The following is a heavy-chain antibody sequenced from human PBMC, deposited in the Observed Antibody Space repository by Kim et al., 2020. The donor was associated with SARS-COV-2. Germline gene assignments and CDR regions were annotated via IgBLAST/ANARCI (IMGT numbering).Heavy chain of an antibody. V-gene: IGHV3-30*04. Sequence: GGSLRLSCAASGFTFSSYAMHWVRQAPGKGLEWVAVISYDGSNKYYADSVKGRFTISRDNSKNTLYLQMNSLRAEDTAVYYCARSSTVVTDFDYWGQGTLVTVSS. D-gene: IGHD4-17*01. CDR3: ARSSTVVTDFDY. CDR1: GFTFSSYA. CDR2: ISYDGSNK. J-gene: IGHJ4*02.